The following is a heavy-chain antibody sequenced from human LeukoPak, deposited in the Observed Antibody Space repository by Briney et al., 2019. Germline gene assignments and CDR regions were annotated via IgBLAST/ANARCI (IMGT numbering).Heavy chain of an antibody. CDR3: AKSPAVDAAFDI. J-gene: IGHJ3*02. CDR2: VSSIGGST. D-gene: IGHD4-23*01. CDR1: GFTFSSYV. V-gene: IGHV3-64*04. Sequence: GGSLRLSCSASGFTFSSYVMFWVRQAPGKGLEYVSAVSSIGGSTYYADSVKGRFTISRDNSKNTLYLQMYSLRAEDTAVYYCAKSPAVDAAFDIWGQGTMVTVSS.